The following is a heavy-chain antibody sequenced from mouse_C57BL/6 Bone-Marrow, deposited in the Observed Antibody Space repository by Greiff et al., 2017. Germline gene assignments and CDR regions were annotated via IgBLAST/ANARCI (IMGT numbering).Heavy chain of an antibody. D-gene: IGHD2-3*01. V-gene: IGHV5-4*01. CDR1: GFTFSSYA. J-gene: IGHJ4*01. CDR2: ISDGGSYT. CDR3: ASGFYDGDY. Sequence: EVQRVESGGGLVKPGGSLKLSCAASGFTFSSYAMSWVRQTPEKRLEWVATISDGGSYTYYPDNVKGRFTISRDNAKNNLYLQMSHLKSEDTAMYYCASGFYDGDYWGQGTSVTVSS.